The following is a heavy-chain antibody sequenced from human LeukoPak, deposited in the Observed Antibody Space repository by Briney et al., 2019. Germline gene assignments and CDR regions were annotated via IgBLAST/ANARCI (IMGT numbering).Heavy chain of an antibody. Sequence: GGSLRLSCAASGFTFSSYAMHWVRQAPGKGLEWVAVISYDGSNKYYADSVKGRFTISRDNSKNTLYLQMNSLRAEDTAVYYCAREIAVDGSDYYYGMDVWGQGTTVTVSS. CDR1: GFTFSSYA. V-gene: IGHV3-30*04. J-gene: IGHJ6*02. CDR3: AREIAVDGSDYYYGMDV. CDR2: ISYDGSNK. D-gene: IGHD6-19*01.